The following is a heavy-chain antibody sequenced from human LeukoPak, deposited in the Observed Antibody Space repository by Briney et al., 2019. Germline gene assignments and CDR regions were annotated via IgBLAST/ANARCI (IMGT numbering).Heavy chain of an antibody. CDR1: GFTFSSYW. J-gene: IGHJ4*02. D-gene: IGHD5-24*01. CDR2: INHNGNVN. CDR3: ARVRRDGYNLADY. Sequence: GGSLRLSCAASGFTFSSYWMNWARQAPGKGLEWVASINHNGNVNYYVDSVKGRFTISRDNAKNSLYLQMSNLRAEDTAVYYCARVRRDGYNLADYWGQGTLVTVSS. V-gene: IGHV3-7*03.